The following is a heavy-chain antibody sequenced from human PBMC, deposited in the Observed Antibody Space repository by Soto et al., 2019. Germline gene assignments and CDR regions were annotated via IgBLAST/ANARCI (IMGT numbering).Heavy chain of an antibody. D-gene: IGHD2-2*01. CDR3: VRASMPKAHFDS. Sequence: SETLSLTCTVSGGSIRGYYWSWIRQSAGMGLEWIGRMHTSGSTNYNPSLKSRVTFSVDMSKNQISLKLTSVTAADTALYYCVRASMPKAHFDSWAQGTLVTVS. CDR1: GGSIRGYY. CDR2: MHTSGST. V-gene: IGHV4-4*07. J-gene: IGHJ4*02.